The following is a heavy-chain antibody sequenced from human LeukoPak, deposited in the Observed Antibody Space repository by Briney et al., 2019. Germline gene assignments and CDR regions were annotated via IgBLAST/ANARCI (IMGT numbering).Heavy chain of an antibody. CDR1: GGSINSYY. CDR3: ARLDTSPDY. V-gene: IGHV4-4*08. CDR2: IFNGGRT. D-gene: IGHD1-1*01. J-gene: IGHJ4*02. Sequence: SETLSLTCTVSGGSINSYYWSWIRQPPGKGLEWIGYIFNGGRTNYNPSLRSRVAISVDTSKNQFSLRLTSVSAADTAVYYCARLDTSPDYWGQGTLVTVSS.